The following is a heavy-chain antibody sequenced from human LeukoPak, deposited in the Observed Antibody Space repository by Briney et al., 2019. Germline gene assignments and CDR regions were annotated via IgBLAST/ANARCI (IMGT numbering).Heavy chain of an antibody. CDR3: ADTYYYDSSAYSPPKHAFDI. CDR1: GGSISSSSYY. Sequence: SETLSLTCTVSGGSISSSSYYWGWIRQPPGKGLEWIGCIYYSGSTYYNPSLKSRVTISVDTSKNQFSLKLSSVTAADTAVYYCADTYYYDSSAYSPPKHAFDIWGQGTMVTVSS. J-gene: IGHJ3*02. D-gene: IGHD3-22*01. CDR2: IYYSGST. V-gene: IGHV4-39*01.